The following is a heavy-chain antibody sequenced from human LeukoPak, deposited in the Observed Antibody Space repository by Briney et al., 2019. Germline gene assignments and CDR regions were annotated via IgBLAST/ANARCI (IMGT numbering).Heavy chain of an antibody. Sequence: GGSLRLSCAASGFTFSSYSMNWVRQAPGKGLEWVSYISSSSSTIYYADSVKGRFTISRDNAKNSLYLQMNSLRAEDTAVYYCARVWFHSSGWYGEFDYWGQGTLVTVSS. V-gene: IGHV3-48*01. D-gene: IGHD6-19*01. CDR3: ARVWFHSSGWYGEFDY. CDR1: GFTFSSYS. CDR2: ISSSSSTI. J-gene: IGHJ4*02.